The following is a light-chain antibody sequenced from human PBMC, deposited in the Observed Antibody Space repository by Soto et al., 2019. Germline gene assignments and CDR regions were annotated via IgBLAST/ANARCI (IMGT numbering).Light chain of an antibody. V-gene: IGKV1-5*01. CDR1: QSISSS. CDR3: QQYGSSRWT. J-gene: IGKJ1*01. CDR2: DAS. Sequence: DIQMTQSPSTLSASVGDRVTLTCRASQSISSSLAWYQQKPGKAPKLLISDASSLQSGVPSRFSGSGSGTEFNLTVSRLEPEDFAVYYCQQYGSSRWTFGKGTKVDIK.